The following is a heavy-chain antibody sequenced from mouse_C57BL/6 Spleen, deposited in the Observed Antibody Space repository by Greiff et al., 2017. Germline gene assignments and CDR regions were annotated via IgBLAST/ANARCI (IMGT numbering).Heavy chain of an antibody. Sequence: VQLQQPGPVLVKPGPSVKISCKASGYTFTGYYMHWVKQSPGQSLEWIGLVYPYNGGTSYNQKFKGKATLTVDTSSSTAYMQLNSLTSEDSAVFYYSRGGYDYDVYCLDYWGQGTTLTVSS. D-gene: IGHD2-4*01. V-gene: IGHV1-36*01. CDR1: GYTFTGYY. J-gene: IGHJ2*01. CDR2: VYPYNGGT. CDR3: SRGGYDYDVYCLDY.